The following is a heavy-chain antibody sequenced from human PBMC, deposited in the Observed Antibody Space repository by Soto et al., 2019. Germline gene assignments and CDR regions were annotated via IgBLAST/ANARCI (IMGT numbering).Heavy chain of an antibody. CDR2: ISYDGSNK. V-gene: IGHV3-30*18. J-gene: IGHJ6*02. Sequence: QVQLVESGGGVVQPGRSLRLSCAASGFTFSSYGMHWVRQAPGKGLEWVAVISYDGSNKYYADSVKGRFTISRDNSKNTLYLQMNSLRAEDTAVYYCANLWFGELLYRQDGGMDVWGQGTTVTVSS. CDR1: GFTFSSYG. D-gene: IGHD3-10*01. CDR3: ANLWFGELLYRQDGGMDV.